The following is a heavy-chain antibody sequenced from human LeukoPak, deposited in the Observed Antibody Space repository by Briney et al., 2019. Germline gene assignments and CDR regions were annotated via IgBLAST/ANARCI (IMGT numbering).Heavy chain of an antibody. V-gene: IGHV1-2*02. CDR1: GYTFTGYY. CDR2: INPNSGGT. Sequence: ASVKVSCKASGYTFTGYYMHWVRQAPGQGLEWMGWINPNSGGTNYAQKFQGRVTMTRDTSISTAYMELSRLRSDDTAVYYCASPPTGGKAAAGGNGAFDIWGQGTMVTVSS. J-gene: IGHJ3*02. CDR3: ASPPTGGKAAAGGNGAFDI. D-gene: IGHD6-13*01.